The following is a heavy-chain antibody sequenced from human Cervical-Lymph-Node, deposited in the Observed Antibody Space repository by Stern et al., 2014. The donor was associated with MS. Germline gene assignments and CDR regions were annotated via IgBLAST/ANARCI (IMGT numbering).Heavy chain of an antibody. J-gene: IGHJ4*02. CDR1: GLTFSSYW. CDR2: INTDGGTT. D-gene: IGHD3-10*01. Sequence: EVQLVESGGDLVQPGGSLRLSCAMSGLTFSSYWMHWVRQAPGKGLVWVSRINTDGGTTSYADSVKGRFTISRDNAKNTLYLQMNNLRVEVTAVYYCARDHYYGSGTYFSYWGQGTLVTVSS. CDR3: ARDHYYGSGTYFSY. V-gene: IGHV3-74*01.